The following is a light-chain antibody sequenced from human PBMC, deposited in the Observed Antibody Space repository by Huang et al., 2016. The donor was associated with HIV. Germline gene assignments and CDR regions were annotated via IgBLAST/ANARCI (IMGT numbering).Light chain of an antibody. CDR3: QQYNKWPPVT. V-gene: IGKV3-15*01. J-gene: IGKJ5*01. Sequence: ERVMTQSPATLSMSPGERATLSCRASQSVSSSLAWYQQKPGQAPRRLIYGASTRATGIPARFSGSGSGTEFTLTISSLQSEDSAVYYCQQYNKWPPVTFGQGTRLEIK. CDR1: QSVSSS. CDR2: GAS.